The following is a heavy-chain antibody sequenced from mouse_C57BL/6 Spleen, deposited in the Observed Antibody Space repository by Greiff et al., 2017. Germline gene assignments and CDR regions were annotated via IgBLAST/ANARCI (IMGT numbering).Heavy chain of an antibody. Sequence: VQLVESGPELVKPGASVKISCKASGYAFSSSWMNWVKQRPGKGLEWIGRIYPGDGDTNYNGKFKGKATLTADKSSSTAYMQLSSLTSEDSAVYFCARMGNSFAYWGQGTLVTVSA. CDR1: GYAFSSSW. V-gene: IGHV1-82*01. CDR3: ARMGNSFAY. J-gene: IGHJ3*01. CDR2: IYPGDGDT. D-gene: IGHD2-1*01.